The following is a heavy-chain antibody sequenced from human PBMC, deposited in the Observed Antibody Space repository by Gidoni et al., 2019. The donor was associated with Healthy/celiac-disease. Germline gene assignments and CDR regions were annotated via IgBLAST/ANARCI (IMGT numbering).Heavy chain of an antibody. Sequence: QLQLQESGPGLVKPSETLSLTCTVSGGSISSSSYYWGWIRQPPGKGLEWIGSIYYSGSTYYNPSLKSRVTISVDTSKNQFSLKLSSVTAADTAVYYCAIVAYYYDSRGYTTLDDGGQGTMVTVSS. CDR1: GGSISSSSYY. D-gene: IGHD3-22*01. CDR3: AIVAYYYDSRGYTTLDD. CDR2: IYYSGST. V-gene: IGHV4-39*07. J-gene: IGHJ4*02.